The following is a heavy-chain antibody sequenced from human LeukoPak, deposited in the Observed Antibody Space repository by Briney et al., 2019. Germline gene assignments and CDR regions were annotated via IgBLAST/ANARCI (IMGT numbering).Heavy chain of an antibody. CDR2: INTNTGNP. V-gene: IGHV7-4-1*02. CDR3: AANLVVPAAPPYYYYGMDV. J-gene: IGHJ6*02. D-gene: IGHD2-2*01. CDR1: GYTFTSYA. Sequence: ASVKVSCKASGYTFTSYAMNWVRQAPGQGLEWMGWINTNTGNPTYAQGFTGRFVFSLDTSVSTAYPQISSLKAEDTAVYYCAANLVVPAAPPYYYYGMDVWGQGTTVTVSS.